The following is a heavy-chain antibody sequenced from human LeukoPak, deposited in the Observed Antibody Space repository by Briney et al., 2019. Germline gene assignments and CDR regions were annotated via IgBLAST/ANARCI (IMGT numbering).Heavy chain of an antibody. CDR3: AKESDGSGTDFDY. J-gene: IGHJ4*02. V-gene: IGHV3-30*18. Sequence: GGSLRLSCVASGFTFSSYGMHWVRQAPGKGLEWVAVTSYDGSNKYYADSVKGRFTISRDNSKNTLYLQMNSLRAEDTAVYYCAKESDGSGTDFDYWGQGTLVTVSS. D-gene: IGHD3-10*01. CDR2: TSYDGSNK. CDR1: GFTFSSYG.